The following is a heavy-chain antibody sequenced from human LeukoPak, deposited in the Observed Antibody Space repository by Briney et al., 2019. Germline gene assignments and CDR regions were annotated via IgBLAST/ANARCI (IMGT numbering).Heavy chain of an antibody. CDR1: GGSISNDGYY. V-gene: IGHV4-31*03. D-gene: IGHD7-27*01. CDR2: IYYSGST. CDR3: ARDLTGDQFFDP. Sequence: SETLSLTCNVSGGSISNDGYYWSWIRQHPGNGLEWLGYIYYSGSTYYNPSLKSRVTLSVDTSKSQFSLRLSSVTAADTAVYYCARDLTGDQFFDPWGQGTLVTVSS. J-gene: IGHJ5*02.